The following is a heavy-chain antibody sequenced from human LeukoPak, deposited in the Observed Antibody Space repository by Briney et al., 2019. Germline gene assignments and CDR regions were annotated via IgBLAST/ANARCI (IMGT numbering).Heavy chain of an antibody. CDR3: ARAGIAARRPNNWFDP. CDR1: GFTFSSYA. CDR2: ISGSGGST. Sequence: PGGSLRLSCAASGFTFSSYAMSWVRQAPGKGLEWVSAISGSGGSTYYADSVKGRFTISRDNSKNTLYLQMNSLRAEDTAVYYCARAGIAARRPNNWFDPWGQGTLVTVSS. V-gene: IGHV3-23*01. D-gene: IGHD6-6*01. J-gene: IGHJ5*02.